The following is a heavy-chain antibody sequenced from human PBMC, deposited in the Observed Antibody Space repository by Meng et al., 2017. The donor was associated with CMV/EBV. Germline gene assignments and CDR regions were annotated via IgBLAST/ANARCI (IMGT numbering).Heavy chain of an antibody. CDR3: AREDIVVVPAARGFDY. CDR2: IYTSGST. D-gene: IGHD2-2*01. Sequence: QVPLQGQGPGRGKPSETLSLTCTVSGCSISSDYWGWIRQPAGKGLEWIGRIYTSGSTNYNPSLKSRVTMSVDTSKNQFSLKLSSVTAADTAVYYCAREDIVVVPAARGFDYWGQGTLVTVSS. V-gene: IGHV4-4*07. CDR1: GCSISSDY. J-gene: IGHJ4*02.